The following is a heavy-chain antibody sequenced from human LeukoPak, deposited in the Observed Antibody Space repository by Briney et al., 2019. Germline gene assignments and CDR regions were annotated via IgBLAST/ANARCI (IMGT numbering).Heavy chain of an antibody. Sequence: GGSLRLSCAASGFTFSSYSMNWVRQAPGNGLEWVSSISSSSSYIYYADSVKGRFTISRDNAKNSLYLQMNSLRAEDTAVYYCAREDSMITFGGVIVYYFDYWGQGTLVTVSS. D-gene: IGHD3-16*02. CDR1: GFTFSSYS. CDR3: AREDSMITFGGVIVYYFDY. V-gene: IGHV3-21*01. CDR2: ISSSSSYI. J-gene: IGHJ4*02.